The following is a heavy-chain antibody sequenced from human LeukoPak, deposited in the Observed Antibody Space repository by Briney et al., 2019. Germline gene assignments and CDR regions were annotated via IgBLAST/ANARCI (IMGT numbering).Heavy chain of an antibody. Sequence: GGSVRLSCAASGSTLGSNHMTWVRQAGYKGLEWVSIFYTAGSIYYSPAVKGRFSLSSDNSMNTLYLQMNNLRPEDTGVYYCGRGYRGCYHLCDFLGQGTLVTVSS. J-gene: IGHJ4*02. V-gene: IGHV3-66*02. CDR3: GRGYRGCYHLCDF. CDR1: GSTLGSNH. CDR2: FYTAGSI. D-gene: IGHD5-12*01.